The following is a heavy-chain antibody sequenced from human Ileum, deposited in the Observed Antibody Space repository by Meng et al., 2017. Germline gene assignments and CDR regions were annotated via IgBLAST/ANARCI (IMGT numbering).Heavy chain of an antibody. Sequence: QVQLVQSGAEVKKPGASVKVSCKASGYIFTRYGIGRVRQAPGQGLEWMGWISAYSGNTKYAQKLQGRVTMTTDTSTSTAYMELRNLRSDDTAVYYCARDTVGTTLGDYWGQGTLVTVSS. CDR3: ARDTVGTTLGDY. J-gene: IGHJ4*02. V-gene: IGHV1-18*01. CDR1: GYIFTRYG. D-gene: IGHD4-23*01. CDR2: ISAYSGNT.